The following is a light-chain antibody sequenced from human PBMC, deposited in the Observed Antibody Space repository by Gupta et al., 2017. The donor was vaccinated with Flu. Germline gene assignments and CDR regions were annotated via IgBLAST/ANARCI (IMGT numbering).Light chain of an antibody. V-gene: IGKV4-1*01. CDR3: QQYYGVTRT. CDR1: QSVLHSSDKRNN. CDR2: WAS. Sequence: DIVMTQSPDSLAVSLGGRATITCRSSQSVLHSSDKRNNVSWYQQKPGQPPKLLIYWASTRISGVRARFTGSGAGTDFTLTISSLQAEDVVVDFCQQYYGVTRTFALGTEMEI. J-gene: IGKJ1*01.